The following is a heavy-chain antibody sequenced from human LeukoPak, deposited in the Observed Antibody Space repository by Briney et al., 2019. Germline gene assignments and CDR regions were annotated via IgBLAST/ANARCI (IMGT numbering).Heavy chain of an antibody. CDR3: AILEGINSSGWYTVTDAFDI. CDR1: GVTFSSYG. V-gene: IGHV3-30*02. D-gene: IGHD6-19*01. CDR2: IRYDGSNK. Sequence: GRSLRLSCAASGVTFSSYGMHWVRQAPGKGLEWVAFIRYDGSNKYYADSVKGRFTISRDNFKNTLYLQMNSLRAEDTAVYYCAILEGINSSGWYTVTDAFDIWGQGTMVTVSS. J-gene: IGHJ3*02.